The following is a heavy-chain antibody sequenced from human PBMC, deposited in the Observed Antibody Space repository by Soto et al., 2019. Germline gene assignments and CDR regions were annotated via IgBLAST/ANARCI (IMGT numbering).Heavy chain of an antibody. D-gene: IGHD2-15*01. J-gene: IGHJ4*02. Sequence: ASVKVSCNASGYTFSSYVMHLVSLAPGQRLEWMGIINPSGGSTTYAQKFQGRVTMTRDTSTSTVYMELSSLRSEDTAVYYCARVGCSGGSCYAVDYWGQGTLVTVSS. CDR3: ARVGCSGGSCYAVDY. CDR1: GYTFSSYV. CDR2: INPSGGST. V-gene: IGHV1-46*01.